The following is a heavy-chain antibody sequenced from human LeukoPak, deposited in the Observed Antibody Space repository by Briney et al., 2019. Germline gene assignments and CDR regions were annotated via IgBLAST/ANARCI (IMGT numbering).Heavy chain of an antibody. CDR2: ISAYNGNT. J-gene: IGHJ4*02. V-gene: IGHV1-18*04. CDR3: SRSGPGSCSGGSCYSNY. D-gene: IGHD2-15*01. Sequence: ASVKVSCKASGYTFTSYYMHWVRQAPGQGLEWMGWISAYNGNTNYAQKLQGRITMTTGTSTNTAYMELRSLRSDDTAVYYCSRSGPGSCSGGSCYSNYWGQGTLVTVSS. CDR1: GYTFTSYY.